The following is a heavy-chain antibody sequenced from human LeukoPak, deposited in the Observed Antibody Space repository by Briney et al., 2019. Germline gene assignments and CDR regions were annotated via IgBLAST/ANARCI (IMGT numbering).Heavy chain of an antibody. Sequence: PSETLSLTCTVSGGSISSSSYYWGWIRQPPGKGLEWIGSIYYSGSTYYNPSLESRVTISVDTSKNQFSLKLSSVTAADTAVYYCARASSIAAAGIPDYWGQGTLVTVSS. CDR3: ARASSIAAAGIPDY. D-gene: IGHD6-13*01. J-gene: IGHJ4*02. CDR1: GGSISSSSYY. CDR2: IYYSGST. V-gene: IGHV4-39*07.